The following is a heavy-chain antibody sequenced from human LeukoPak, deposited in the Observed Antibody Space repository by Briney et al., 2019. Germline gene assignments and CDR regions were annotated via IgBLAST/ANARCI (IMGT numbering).Heavy chain of an antibody. J-gene: IGHJ3*02. CDR3: ARSYSGYDSNAFDI. CDR1: GRSISRNY. CDR2: IYSSAST. V-gene: IGHV4-59*01. Sequence: SQTLSLTCTVSGRSISRNYRSWIRQPPGKGLEAIGYIYSSASTNHNPSLKSRVTISEASAKNQFSLKLSSVTAEDTAVYYCARSYSGYDSNAFDIWGQGTTVTVSS. D-gene: IGHD5-12*01.